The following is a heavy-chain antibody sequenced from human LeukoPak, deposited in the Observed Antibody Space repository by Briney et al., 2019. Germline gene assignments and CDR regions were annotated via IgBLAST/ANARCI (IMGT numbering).Heavy chain of an antibody. J-gene: IGHJ4*02. D-gene: IGHD1-26*01. V-gene: IGHV3-21*01. CDR2: ISTSSSYI. Sequence: GGSLRLSCIVSGFTFSSYSMNWVRQAPGKGLEWVSSISTSSSYIYYADSVKGRFTVSRDNARNSLYLQMNSLRAKDTAVYYCARVFSGSYLNYHHFDYWGQGTLVTVSS. CDR3: ARVFSGSYLNYHHFDY. CDR1: GFTFSSYS.